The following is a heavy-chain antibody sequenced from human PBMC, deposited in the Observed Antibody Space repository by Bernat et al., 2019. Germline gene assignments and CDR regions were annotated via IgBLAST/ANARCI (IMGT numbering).Heavy chain of an antibody. D-gene: IGHD3-3*01. Sequence: QVQLVQSGAEVKKPGASVKVSCKASGYTFTSYAMHWVRQAPGQRLEWMGWINAGNGNTKYSQKFQGRVTITRDTSASTAYMELSSLRSEDTAVYYCARDSWFLEKDAFDIWGQGTMVTVSS. CDR2: INAGNGNT. CDR3: ARDSWFLEKDAFDI. J-gene: IGHJ3*02. CDR1: GYTFTSYA. V-gene: IGHV1-3*01.